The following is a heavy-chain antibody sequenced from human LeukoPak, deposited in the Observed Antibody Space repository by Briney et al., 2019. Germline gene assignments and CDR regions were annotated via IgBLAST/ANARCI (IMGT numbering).Heavy chain of an antibody. V-gene: IGHV3-30-3*01. CDR3: VRVASLTFDY. Sequence: PGRSLRLSCAASGFTFSSYAMHWVRQAPGKGLEWVAVISYDGSNKYYADSVKGRFTISRDNSKNTLYLQMNSLRAEDTAVYYCVRVASLTFDYWGQGTLVTVSS. J-gene: IGHJ4*02. CDR1: GFTFSSYA. D-gene: IGHD2-15*01. CDR2: ISYDGSNK.